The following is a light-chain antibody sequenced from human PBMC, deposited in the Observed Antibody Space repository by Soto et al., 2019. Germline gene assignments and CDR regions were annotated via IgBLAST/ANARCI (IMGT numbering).Light chain of an antibody. CDR1: SSDVGGYDY. J-gene: IGLJ1*01. V-gene: IGLV2-14*01. Sequence: QSVLTQPASVSGSPGQSITISCTGTSSDVGGYDYVSWYQLHPGKAPKLMVFEVSNRPSGVSYRFSGSTSGNTASLTISGLQAEDEADYFCSSYSISTADLFGTGTKVTVL. CDR3: SSYSISTADL. CDR2: EVS.